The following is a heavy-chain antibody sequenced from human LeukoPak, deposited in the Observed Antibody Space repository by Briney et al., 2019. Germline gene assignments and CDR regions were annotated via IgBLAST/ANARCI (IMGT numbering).Heavy chain of an antibody. CDR1: GYTFTNYY. Sequence: ASVKVSCKASGYTFTNYYIHWARQAPGQGLEWMGILNPAGGTTTYAQKFQGRVTMTRDTSTSTVYMDVGSLRSEDTAVYYCARGPNPYYFDYWGQGTLVTVSS. CDR2: LNPAGGTT. J-gene: IGHJ4*02. V-gene: IGHV1-46*01. CDR3: ARGPNPYYFDY.